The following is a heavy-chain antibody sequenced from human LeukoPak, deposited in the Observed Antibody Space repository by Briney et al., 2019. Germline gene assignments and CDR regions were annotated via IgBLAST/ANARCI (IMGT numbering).Heavy chain of an antibody. CDR2: ISYDGSNK. D-gene: IGHD1-26*01. Sequence: PGGSLRLSCAASGFTFSNYGMHWVRQAPGKGLEWVSVISYDGSNKYYADSVKGRFTISRDNSKNTLYLQMNSLTAEDTAMYYCAKNSGSTALWGQGTLVTVSS. CDR3: AKNSGSTAL. V-gene: IGHV3-30*18. CDR1: GFTFSNYG. J-gene: IGHJ4*02.